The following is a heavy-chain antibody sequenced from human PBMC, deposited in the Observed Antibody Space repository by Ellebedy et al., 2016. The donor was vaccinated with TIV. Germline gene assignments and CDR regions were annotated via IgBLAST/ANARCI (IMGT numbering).Heavy chain of an antibody. CDR1: GFSFGSHS. Sequence: GESLKISCAASGFSFGSHSMNWVRQAPGKGLEWVSSISSTSGNIQYADSVKGRFTIPSYNSKRTVDLQNNSLRAEDTAVYFCAKDRTSGDGYWVFDNWGQGTLVSVSS. V-gene: IGHV3-21*04. CDR2: ISSTSGNI. CDR3: AKDRTSGDGYWVFDN. D-gene: IGHD5-18*01. J-gene: IGHJ4*02.